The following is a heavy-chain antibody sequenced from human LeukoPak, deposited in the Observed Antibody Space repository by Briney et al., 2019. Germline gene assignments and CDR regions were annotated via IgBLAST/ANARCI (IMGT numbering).Heavy chain of an antibody. V-gene: IGHV4-59*08. CDR2: IYYSGST. CDR1: GGSISSYY. CDR3: ARQTDSNYISH. D-gene: IGHD4-11*01. Sequence: PSETLSLTCTVSGGSISSYYWSWIRQPPGKGLEWIGYIYYSGSTNYNPSLKSRVTISVDTSKNQFSLKLSSVTAADTAVYYCARQTDSNYISHWGQGTVDTVSS. J-gene: IGHJ4*02.